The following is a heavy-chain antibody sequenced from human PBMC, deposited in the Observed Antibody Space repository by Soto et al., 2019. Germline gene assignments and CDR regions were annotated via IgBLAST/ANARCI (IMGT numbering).Heavy chain of an antibody. J-gene: IGHJ5*02. CDR3: TTTQLWYYHDGGVYRKTVSKDL. Sequence: SETLSLTCAVSGDSVISNWYWGWVRQSTGKGLEWIADMFHSGSTNYSPSLESRVTLSVDKSKNQFSLKMNSVTSADTALYYCTTTQLWYYHDGGVYRKTVSKDLWGQGTLVTVSS. D-gene: IGHD3-22*01. CDR2: MFHSGST. V-gene: IGHV4-4*02. CDR1: GDSVISNWY.